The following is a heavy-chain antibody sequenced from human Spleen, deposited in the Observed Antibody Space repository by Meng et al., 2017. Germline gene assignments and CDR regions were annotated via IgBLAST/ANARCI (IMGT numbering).Heavy chain of an antibody. V-gene: IGHV3-33*01. CDR1: GFTFSSYG. Sequence: GESLKISCAASGFTFSSYGMHWVRQAPGKGLEWVAVIWYDGSNKYYADSVKGRFTISRDNSKNTLYLQMNSLRAEDTALYYCARDLQYGPPFDLWGQGTMVTVSS. CDR2: IWYDGSNK. D-gene: IGHD2/OR15-2a*01. J-gene: IGHJ3*01. CDR3: ARDLQYGPPFDL.